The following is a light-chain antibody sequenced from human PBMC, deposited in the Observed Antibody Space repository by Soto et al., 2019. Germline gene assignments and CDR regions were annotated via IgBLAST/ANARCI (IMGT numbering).Light chain of an antibody. V-gene: IGKV2-30*01. Sequence: DVVLTQSPLSLPVTLGQAASLSCRSSQSLVNSDGNTYLTWFQQRPGQSPRRLIYKVSNRDSGVPDRFRGSGSATDFTLKISRVEAEDVGVYYCLQGTHWPTFGQGTRLEIK. CDR2: KVS. CDR1: QSLVNSDGNTY. CDR3: LQGTHWPT. J-gene: IGKJ5*01.